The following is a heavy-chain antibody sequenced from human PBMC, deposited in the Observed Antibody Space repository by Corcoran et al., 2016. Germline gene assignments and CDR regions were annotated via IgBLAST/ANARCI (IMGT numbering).Heavy chain of an antibody. D-gene: IGHD3-22*01. CDR2: IYPGDSDT. V-gene: IGHV5-51*01. CDR3: ARHVPTMIIVGWYFDS. Sequence: EVHLVQSGAEVRKPGESLKISCKSSGYIFTNYWIGWVRQMPGKGLGWMGIIYPGDSDTRYSPSFQGQVTISADKSISTAYLQWSSLKASDTAMYYCARHVPTMIIVGWYFDSWGQGTLVTVSS. J-gene: IGHJ4*02. CDR1: GYIFTNYW.